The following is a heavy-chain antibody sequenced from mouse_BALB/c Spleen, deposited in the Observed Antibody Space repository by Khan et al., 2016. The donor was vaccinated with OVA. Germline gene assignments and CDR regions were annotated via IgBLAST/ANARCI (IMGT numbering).Heavy chain of an antibody. D-gene: IGHD1-1*01. J-gene: IGHJ3*01. Sequence: EVELVESGGDLVKPGGSLKLSCAASGFTFSTYGMSWVRQTPDKRLEWVATISSGGHYTYYPDSVKGRFTTSRDNAKNSLYLQMTSLKSEDTAIYYCANLAYYYNSGGFAYWGQGTLVTVSA. CDR3: ANLAYYYNSGGFAY. CDR1: GFTFSTYG. V-gene: IGHV5-6*01. CDR2: ISSGGHYT.